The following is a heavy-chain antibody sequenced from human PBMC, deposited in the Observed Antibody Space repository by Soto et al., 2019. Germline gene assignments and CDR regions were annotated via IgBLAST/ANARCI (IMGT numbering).Heavy chain of an antibody. CDR3: ARGAYYYDSSGYYSLSPFDY. V-gene: IGHV4-39*01. J-gene: IGHJ4*02. CDR2: IYYSGST. CDR1: GGSISSSSYY. D-gene: IGHD3-22*01. Sequence: SETLSLTCTVSGGSISSSSYYWGWIRQPPGKGLEWIGSIYYSGSTYYNPSLKSRVTISVDTSKNQFSLKLSSVTAADTAVYYCARGAYYYDSSGYYSLSPFDYWGQGTLVTVSS.